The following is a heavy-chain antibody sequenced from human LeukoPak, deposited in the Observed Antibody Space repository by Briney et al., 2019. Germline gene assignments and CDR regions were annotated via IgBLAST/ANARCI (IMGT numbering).Heavy chain of an antibody. Sequence: ASVKVSCKASGYTFRSYGISWVRQAPGQGLEWMGWISGYNGNTNYAQNFQGRVTMTTDTSTSTAYMELRSLRSDDTAAYYCARSDRSDFYFDYWGQGTLVTVSS. D-gene: IGHD1-14*01. CDR2: ISGYNGNT. CDR1: GYTFRSYG. CDR3: ARSDRSDFYFDY. J-gene: IGHJ4*02. V-gene: IGHV1-18*01.